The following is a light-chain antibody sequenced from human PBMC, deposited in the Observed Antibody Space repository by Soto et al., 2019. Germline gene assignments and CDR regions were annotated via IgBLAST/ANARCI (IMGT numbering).Light chain of an antibody. J-gene: IGKJ1*01. CDR1: QTISHY. V-gene: IGKV1-39*01. CDR3: EQSYSTRWT. CDR2: GAS. Sequence: DIQMTQSPSSLSASVGDRVTITCRASQTISHYLNWYQQKPGKAPKLLIYGASSLQSGVPSRFSGSGSGTDFTLSISSLQPEDFATYYCEQSYSTRWTSGQGTKVEI.